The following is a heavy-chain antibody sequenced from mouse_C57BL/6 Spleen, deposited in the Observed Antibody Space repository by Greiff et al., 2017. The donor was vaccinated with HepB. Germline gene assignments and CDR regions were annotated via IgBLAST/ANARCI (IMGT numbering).Heavy chain of an antibody. Sequence: VQVVESGPGLVAPSQSLSITCTVSGFSLTSYAISWVRQPPGKGLEWLGVIWTGGGTNYNSALKSRLSISKDNSKSQVFLKMNSLQTDDTARYYCARNRGITTSWYFDVWGTGTTVTVSS. CDR2: IWTGGGT. CDR1: GFSLTSYA. D-gene: IGHD1-1*01. J-gene: IGHJ1*03. CDR3: ARNRGITTSWYFDV. V-gene: IGHV2-9-1*01.